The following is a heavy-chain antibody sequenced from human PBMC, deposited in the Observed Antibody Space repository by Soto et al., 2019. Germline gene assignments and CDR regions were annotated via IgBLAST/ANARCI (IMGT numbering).Heavy chain of an antibody. Sequence: GGSLRLSCAASRFTFSNYAMNWVRQAPGKGLEWVSGISGSGGNTYFADSVKGRFTISRDNSKYMLYLQMNSLRADDTAVYYCAKSVAIYGVIIIYGFDSWGQGTLVTVSS. CDR2: ISGSGGNT. CDR1: RFTFSNYA. CDR3: AKSVAIYGVIIIYGFDS. J-gene: IGHJ4*02. V-gene: IGHV3-23*01. D-gene: IGHD3-3*01.